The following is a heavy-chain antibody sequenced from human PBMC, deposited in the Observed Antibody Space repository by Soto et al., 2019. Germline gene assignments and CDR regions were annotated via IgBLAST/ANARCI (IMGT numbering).Heavy chain of an antibody. CDR2: ILYDGGNK. V-gene: IGHV3-30-3*01. J-gene: IGHJ6*02. Sequence: QTWWSLRLSCSASVFTVSSYTIHWFRQAPGKGLEWVALILYDGGNKYYADSVKGGFTISRDNSKNTLYLQMNSLRAEDTAVYYCARDNGYSHGHGMDVWGQGTTVTVSS. CDR1: VFTVSSYT. CDR3: ARDNGYSHGHGMDV. D-gene: IGHD5-18*01.